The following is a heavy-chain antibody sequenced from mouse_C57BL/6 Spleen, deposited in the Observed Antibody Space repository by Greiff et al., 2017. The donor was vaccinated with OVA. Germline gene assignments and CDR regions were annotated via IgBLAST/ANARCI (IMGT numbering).Heavy chain of an antibody. Sequence: EVKLVESGGDLVKPGGSLKLSCAASGFTFSSYGMSWVRQTPDKRLEWVATISSGGSYTYYPDSVKGRFTISRDNAKNTLYLQMSSLKSEDTAMYYCARWHDYDAGFDYWGHGTTLTVSS. CDR1: GFTFSSYG. D-gene: IGHD2-4*01. CDR3: ARWHDYDAGFDY. V-gene: IGHV5-6*01. J-gene: IGHJ2*01. CDR2: ISSGGSYT.